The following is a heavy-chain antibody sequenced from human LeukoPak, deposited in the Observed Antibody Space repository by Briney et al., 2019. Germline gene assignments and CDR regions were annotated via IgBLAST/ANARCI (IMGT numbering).Heavy chain of an antibody. D-gene: IGHD6-13*01. CDR2: ISGSGAST. CDR1: GFTFSSYA. V-gene: IGHV3-23*01. CDR3: ATGRWYCDY. Sequence: GGSLRLSCAASGFTFSSYAMSWVRQAPGKGLEWVSLISGSGASTYYADSVKGRFIISRDNSKNTLYLQMNSLRAEDTAVYYCATGRWYCDYWGQGTLVTVSS. J-gene: IGHJ4*02.